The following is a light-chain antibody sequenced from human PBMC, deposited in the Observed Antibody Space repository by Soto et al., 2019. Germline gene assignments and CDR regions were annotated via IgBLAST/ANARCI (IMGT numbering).Light chain of an antibody. V-gene: IGKV1-5*01. CDR3: KQYSDSSGA. Sequence: DIQVTQSPSTLSASVGDRVTITCGASQSIGTWLAWYQQKPGKAPKLLIFDASTLESGVPSRFSGSGSGTDFPLTISSLQPDDFATYYCKQYSDSSGAFGQGTRVEIK. J-gene: IGKJ1*01. CDR1: QSIGTW. CDR2: DAS.